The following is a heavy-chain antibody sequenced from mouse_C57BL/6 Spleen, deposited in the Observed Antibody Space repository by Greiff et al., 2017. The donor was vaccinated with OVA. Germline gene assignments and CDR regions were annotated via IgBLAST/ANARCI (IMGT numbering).Heavy chain of an antibody. CDR2: IHPNSGST. Sequence: QVQLQQPGAELVKPGASVKLSCKASGYTFTSYWMHWVKQRPGQGLERIGMIHPNSGSTNYNEKFKSKATLTVDKSSSTAYMQLSSLTSEDSVVYYCARGSGTLKNAMDYWGQGTSVTVSS. V-gene: IGHV1-64*01. D-gene: IGHD4-1*01. J-gene: IGHJ4*01. CDR1: GYTFTSYW. CDR3: ARGSGTLKNAMDY.